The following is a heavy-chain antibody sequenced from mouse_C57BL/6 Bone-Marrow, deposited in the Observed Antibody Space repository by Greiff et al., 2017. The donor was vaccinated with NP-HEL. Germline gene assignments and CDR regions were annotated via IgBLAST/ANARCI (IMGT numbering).Heavy chain of an antibody. J-gene: IGHJ2*01. CDR2: IDPSDSYT. V-gene: IGHV1-59*01. CDR1: GYTFTSYW. Sequence: QVQLQQPGAELVRPGTSVKLSCKASGYTFTSYWMHWVKQRPGQGLEWIGVIDPSDSYTNYNQKFKGKATLTVDTSSSTAYMQLSSLTSEDSAVDYCARVAGGDALDYWGQGTTLTVSS. CDR3: ARVAGGDALDY. D-gene: IGHD3-3*01.